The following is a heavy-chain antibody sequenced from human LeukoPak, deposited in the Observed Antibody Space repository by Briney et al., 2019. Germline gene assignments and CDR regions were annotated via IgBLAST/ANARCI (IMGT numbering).Heavy chain of an antibody. CDR1: GGSISSDDHY. CDR3: ARGIQVWSN. D-gene: IGHD2-8*02. Sequence: PSETLSLTGTGSGGSISSDDHYWSWIRQPPGKGLEWIGYIYFSGSTNYNPSLKSRVTISIDTSKNQFSLKLSSVTAADTAVYYCARGIQVWSNWGQGTLVTVSS. J-gene: IGHJ4*02. V-gene: IGHV4-61*08. CDR2: IYFSGST.